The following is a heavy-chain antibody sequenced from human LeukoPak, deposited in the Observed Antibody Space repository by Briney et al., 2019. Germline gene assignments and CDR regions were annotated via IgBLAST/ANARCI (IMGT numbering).Heavy chain of an antibody. CDR1: GGSISSSSYY. CDR3: ARETYYYGSGNFDY. V-gene: IGHV4-39*07. Sequence: SETLSLTCTVSGGSISSSSYYWGWIRQPPGKGLERIGSIYYSGSTYYNPSLKSRVTISVDTSKNQFSLKLSSVTAADTAVYYCARETYYYGSGNFDYWGQGTLVTVSS. D-gene: IGHD3-10*01. J-gene: IGHJ4*02. CDR2: IYYSGST.